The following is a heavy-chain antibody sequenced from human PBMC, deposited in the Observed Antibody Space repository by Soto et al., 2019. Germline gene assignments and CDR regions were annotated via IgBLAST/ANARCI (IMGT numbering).Heavy chain of an antibody. J-gene: IGHJ3*02. Sequence: QVQLQESGPGLVKPSETLSLTCTVTGGCISSYYWSWIRQPPGKGLEWIGYIYYSGSTNYTPSLESRVTISVDTSENQFSLKLRSVTAADTAVYYCARDVGGSSGYAFDIWGQGTMVTVSS. CDR2: IYYSGST. CDR3: ARDVGGSSGYAFDI. V-gene: IGHV4-59*01. D-gene: IGHD3-22*01. CDR1: GGCISSYY.